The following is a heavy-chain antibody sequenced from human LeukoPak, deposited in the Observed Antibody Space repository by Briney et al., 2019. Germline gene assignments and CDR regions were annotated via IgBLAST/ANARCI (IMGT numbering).Heavy chain of an antibody. CDR2: IYYSGST. CDR1: SGSISSYY. V-gene: IGHV4-59*01. Sequence: SETLSLTCTVSSGSISSYYWSWIRQPPGKGLEWIGNIYYSGSTNYNPSLKSRVTISVDTSKNQFSLNLRSVTAADTAVFYCARVHRLVPGPFHLWGQGTMVIVSS. CDR3: ARVHRLVPGPFHL. D-gene: IGHD6-6*01. J-gene: IGHJ3*01.